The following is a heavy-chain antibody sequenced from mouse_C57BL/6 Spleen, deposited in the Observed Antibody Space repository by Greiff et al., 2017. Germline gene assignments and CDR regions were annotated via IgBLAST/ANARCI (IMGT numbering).Heavy chain of an antibody. CDR1: GYTFTDYE. J-gene: IGHJ2*01. V-gene: IGHV1-15*01. CDR2: IDPETGGT. D-gene: IGHD1-1*01. CDR3: TRGGSDY. Sequence: QVQLQQSGAELVRPGASVPLSCKASGYTFTDYEMHWVKQTPVHGLEWIGAIDPETGGTAYNQKFKGKAILTADKSSSTAYMELRSLTSEDSAVYDCTRGGSDYWGQGTTLTVSS.